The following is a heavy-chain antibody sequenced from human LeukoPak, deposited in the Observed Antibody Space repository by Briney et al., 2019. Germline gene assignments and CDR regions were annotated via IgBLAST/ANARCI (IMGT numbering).Heavy chain of an antibody. V-gene: IGHV3-23*01. CDR3: ASSPLRGYYDY. J-gene: IGHJ4*02. D-gene: IGHD3-10*01. CDR2: ISGSGGST. Sequence: GGSLRLSCAASGFTFRSYGMSWFRQAPGKGLEWVSGISGSGGSTYFADSVKGRFTISRDNSKNTLYLQMNSLRAEDTAVYNCASSPLRGYYDYWGQGSLVTVSS. CDR1: GFTFRSYG.